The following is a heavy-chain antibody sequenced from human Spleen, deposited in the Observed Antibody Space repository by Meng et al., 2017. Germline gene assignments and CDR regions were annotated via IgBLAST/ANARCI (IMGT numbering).Heavy chain of an antibody. Sequence: GESLKISCAVSGFTLSGSDVHWVRQASGKGLEWVGRIVTKTKNYATAYAASAKGRFTISRDDSVNTGYLQMNSLRSEDTALYYCTVYITGHMWGRGTMVTVSS. D-gene: IGHD6-19*01. CDR2: IVTKTKNYAT. J-gene: IGHJ3*02. CDR3: TVYITGHM. CDR1: GFTLSGSD. V-gene: IGHV3-73*01.